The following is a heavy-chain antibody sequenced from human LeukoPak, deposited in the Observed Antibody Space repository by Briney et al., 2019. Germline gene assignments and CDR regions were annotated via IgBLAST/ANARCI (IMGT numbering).Heavy chain of an antibody. D-gene: IGHD6-13*01. V-gene: IGHV3-23*01. CDR2: TSTSGGSA. CDR1: GFTFSNNA. J-gene: IGHJ4*02. Sequence: PGGSLRLSCAASGFTFSNNAMSWVRQAPGKGLEWVSATSTSGGSAYYADSVKGRFTISRDNAKNSLYLQMNSLRAEDTAVYYCAREHGYSSPPFWGQGTLVTVSS. CDR3: AREHGYSSPPF.